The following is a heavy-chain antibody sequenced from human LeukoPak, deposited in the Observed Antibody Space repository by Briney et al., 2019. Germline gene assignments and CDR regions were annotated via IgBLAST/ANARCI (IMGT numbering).Heavy chain of an antibody. V-gene: IGHV4-34*01. CDR2: INHSGST. CDR3: ASEYYDSSYYI. CDR1: GGSFSGYY. Sequence: SETLSLTCAVYGGSFSGYYWSWIRQPPGKGLEWIGEINHSGSTNYNPSLKSRVTISVDTSKNQFSLKLSSVTAADTAVYYCASEYYDSSYYIWGQGTMVTVSS. D-gene: IGHD3-22*01. J-gene: IGHJ3*02.